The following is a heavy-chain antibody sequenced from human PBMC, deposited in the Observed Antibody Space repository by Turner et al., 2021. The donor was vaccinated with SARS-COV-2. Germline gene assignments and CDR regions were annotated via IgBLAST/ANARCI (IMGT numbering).Heavy chain of an antibody. CDR3: ARDRVYGDYGVYYYGLDV. D-gene: IGHD4-17*01. CDR1: GFTFSTYS. CDR2: ISSSSSTI. V-gene: IGHV3-48*01. Sequence: EVQLVESGGGLVQPGGSLRLSCAVSGFTFSTYSMNWVRQAPGKGLEWVSYISSSSSTIFYADSVKGRFTISRDNAKNSLYLQMNSLRAEDTAVYYCARDRVYGDYGVYYYGLDVWGQGTTVTVSS. J-gene: IGHJ6*02.